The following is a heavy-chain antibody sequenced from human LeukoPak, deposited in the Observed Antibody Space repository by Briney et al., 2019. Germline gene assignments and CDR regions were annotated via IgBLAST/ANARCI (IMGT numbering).Heavy chain of an antibody. D-gene: IGHD3-16*01. J-gene: IGHJ5*02. V-gene: IGHV3-23*01. CDR2: ISDVVAHT. CDR3: AKDNYGGVYAS. Sequence: PGGSLRLSCAASGVIFRNFGMSWIRQAPGKGLEWVSHISDVVAHTWYADSVKGRFIISRDNSNNRVFLQMNSLRPEDTALYYCAKDNYGGVYASWGQGTLVTVSS. CDR1: GVIFRNFG.